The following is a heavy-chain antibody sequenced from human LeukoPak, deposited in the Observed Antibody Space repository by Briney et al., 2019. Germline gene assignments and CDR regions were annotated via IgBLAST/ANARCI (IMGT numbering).Heavy chain of an antibody. V-gene: IGHV4-38-2*01. J-gene: IGHJ4*02. Sequence: SETLSLTCAVSGYSISSGYYWGWIRQPPGKGLEWIGSIYHSGSTYYNPSLKSRVTISVDTSKNQFSLKLSSVTAAVTAVYYCARHIRFLEWLLSEQFDYWGQGTLVTVSS. CDR3: ARHIRFLEWLLSEQFDY. D-gene: IGHD3-3*01. CDR1: GYSISSGYY. CDR2: IYHSGST.